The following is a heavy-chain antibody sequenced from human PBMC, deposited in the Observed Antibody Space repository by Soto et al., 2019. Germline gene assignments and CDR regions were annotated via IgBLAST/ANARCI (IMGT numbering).Heavy chain of an antibody. CDR3: ARVPYYSSSWYGAYFDY. Sequence: SETLSLTCAVYGGSFSGYYWSWIRQPPGNGLEWIGEINHSGSTNYNPSLKSRVTISVDTSKNQFSLKLSSVTAADTAVYYCARVPYYSSSWYGAYFDYWGQGTLVTVS. CDR1: GGSFSGYY. D-gene: IGHD6-13*01. V-gene: IGHV4-34*01. J-gene: IGHJ4*02. CDR2: INHSGST.